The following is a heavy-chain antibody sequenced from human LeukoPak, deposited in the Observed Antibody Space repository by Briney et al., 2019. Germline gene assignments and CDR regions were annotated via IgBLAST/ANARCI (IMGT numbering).Heavy chain of an antibody. J-gene: IGHJ4*02. D-gene: IGHD6-19*01. CDR1: GGTFSSYA. CDR3: AREIAVAGSLDY. Sequence: SVKVSCKASGGTFSSYAISWVRQAPGQGLEWMGGIIPIFGTANHAQKFRGRVTITADESTSTAYMELSSLRSEDTAVYYCAREIAVAGSLDYWGQGTLVTVSS. V-gene: IGHV1-69*13. CDR2: IIPIFGTA.